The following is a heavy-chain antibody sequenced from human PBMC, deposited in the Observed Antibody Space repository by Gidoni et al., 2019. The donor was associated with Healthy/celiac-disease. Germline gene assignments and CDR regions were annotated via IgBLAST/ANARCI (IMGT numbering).Heavy chain of an antibody. Sequence: EVQLVESGGGLVQPGGSLRLSCAASGFTVRSNYMRWVRQAPGKGLEWVSVIYSGGSTYYADSVKGRFTISRDNSKNTLYLQMNSLRAEDTAVYYCARAADDSSPLGAFDIWGQGTMVTVSS. CDR1: GFTVRSNY. J-gene: IGHJ3*02. CDR3: ARAADDSSPLGAFDI. V-gene: IGHV3-66*02. CDR2: IYSGGST. D-gene: IGHD3-22*01.